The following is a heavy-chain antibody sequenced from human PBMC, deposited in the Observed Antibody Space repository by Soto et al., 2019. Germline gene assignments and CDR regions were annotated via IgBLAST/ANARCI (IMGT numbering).Heavy chain of an antibody. V-gene: IGHV1-3*01. D-gene: IGHD1-1*01. J-gene: IGHJ4*02. CDR1: GYTFTNYA. CDR3: ARWVGGNYFHY. Sequence: ASVKVSCKASGYTFTNYAMHWVRQAPGQRLEWMGWINAGNGNTKYSQKFQGRVTVTRDTSASTAYMELRSLRSEDTAVYFCARWVGGNYFHYWGQRTLVTVSS. CDR2: INAGNGNT.